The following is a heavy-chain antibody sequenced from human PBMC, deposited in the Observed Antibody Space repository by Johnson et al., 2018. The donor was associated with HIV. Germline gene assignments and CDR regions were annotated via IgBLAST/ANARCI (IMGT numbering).Heavy chain of an antibody. Sequence: QVQLVESGGDLIKPGGSLRLSCAVSNFTFKDFYMSWIRQAPGKGLAWLSYISGSGFDTYYADSVKGRFTLARANSKNTRYLQMNSLTSADTAVYYCAKFGATVITPRGEAFDIWGQGTMVTVSS. CDR1: NFTFKDFY. D-gene: IGHD4-23*01. CDR2: ISGSGFDT. CDR3: AKFGATVITPRGEAFDI. V-gene: IGHV3-11*06. J-gene: IGHJ3*02.